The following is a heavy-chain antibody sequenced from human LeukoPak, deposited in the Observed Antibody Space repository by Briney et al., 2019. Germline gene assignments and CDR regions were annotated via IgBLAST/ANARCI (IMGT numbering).Heavy chain of an antibody. Sequence: PGGSLRLSCAASGFTFSSYWISWVRQAPGKGLEWVANIKQDGSEKYYVDSVKGRFTISRDNAKNSLYLQMNSLRAEDTAVYYCARVPYCGGDCYNYFDYWGQGTLVTVSS. J-gene: IGHJ4*02. D-gene: IGHD2-21*02. CDR3: ARVPYCGGDCYNYFDY. CDR1: GFTFSSYW. CDR2: IKQDGSEK. V-gene: IGHV3-7*01.